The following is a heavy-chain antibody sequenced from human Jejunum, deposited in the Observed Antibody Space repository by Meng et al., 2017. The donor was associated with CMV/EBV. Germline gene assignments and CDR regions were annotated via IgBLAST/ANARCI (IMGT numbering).Heavy chain of an antibody. J-gene: IGHJ6*02. CDR1: GFRFSDYW. CDR3: VRDKRFLDNYYVMDG. D-gene: IGHD3-3*01. V-gene: IGHV3-74*01. CDR2: ISPDGSST. Sequence: GFRFSDYWMHWVRQTPGEGLVWVSRISPDGSSTRYAASVKGRFAISRDNGKSSLYLHMNSLRAEDTAVYFCVRDKRFLDNYYVMDGWGQGTTVTVSS.